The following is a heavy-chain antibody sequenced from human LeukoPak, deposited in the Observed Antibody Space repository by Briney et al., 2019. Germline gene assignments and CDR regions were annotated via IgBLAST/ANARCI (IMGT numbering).Heavy chain of an antibody. CDR2: ISSSSYI. J-gene: IGHJ4*02. D-gene: IGHD5-18*01. V-gene: IGHV3-21*01. CDR1: GFTFSSYS. Sequence: GGSLRLSCVASGFTFSSYSMNWVRQAPGKGLEWVSSISSSSYIYYADSVKGRFTISRDNAKNSLYLQMNSLRAEDTAVYYCARVRGYSYGSNDYWGQGTLVTVSS. CDR3: ARVRGYSYGSNDY.